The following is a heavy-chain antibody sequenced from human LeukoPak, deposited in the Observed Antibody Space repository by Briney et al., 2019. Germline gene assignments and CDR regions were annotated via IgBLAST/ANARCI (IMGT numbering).Heavy chain of an antibody. CDR3: ADPGVKDY. CDR2: ISGSGGST. D-gene: IGHD4-23*01. J-gene: IGHJ4*02. CDR1: GTPLSGYA. Sequence: PGGSLRLSCGASGTPLSGYAMSWCRQAPGKGLEWVSAISGSGGSTYYADSVKGRFTISRDNSKNTPYLQMNSLRAEATAVYYCADPGVKDYWGQGTLVTVSS. V-gene: IGHV3-23*01.